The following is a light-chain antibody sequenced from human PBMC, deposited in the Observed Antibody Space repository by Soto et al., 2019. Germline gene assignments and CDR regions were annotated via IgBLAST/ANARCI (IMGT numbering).Light chain of an antibody. V-gene: IGLV4-69*01. J-gene: IGLJ2*01. CDR1: SGQSNYV. CDR2: LNSDGSH. CDR3: QTWDTGIRV. Sequence: QLVLTQSPSASASLRASVKRTCTMSSGQSNYVIAWHQQQPEKGPRYLMKLNSDGSHSKGDGIPDRFSGSSSGAERYLTISSLQSEDEADYYCQTWDTGIRVFGGGTKLTVL.